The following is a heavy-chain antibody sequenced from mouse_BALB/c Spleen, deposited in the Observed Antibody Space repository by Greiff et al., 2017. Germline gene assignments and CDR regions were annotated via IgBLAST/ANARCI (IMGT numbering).Heavy chain of an antibody. CDR3: AMYGNYVEFAY. J-gene: IGHJ3*01. CDR2: IWSGGST. V-gene: IGHV2-2*02. D-gene: IGHD2-10*02. CDR1: GFSLTSYG. Sequence: QVQLKESGPGLVQPSQSLSITCTVSGFSLTSYGVHWVRQSPGKGLEWLGVIWSGGSTDYNAAFISRLSISKDNSKSQVFFKMNSLQANDTAIYYCAMYGNYVEFAYWGQGTLVTVSA.